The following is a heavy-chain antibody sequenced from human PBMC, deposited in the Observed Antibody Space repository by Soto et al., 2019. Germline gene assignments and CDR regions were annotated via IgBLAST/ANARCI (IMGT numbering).Heavy chain of an antibody. CDR2: IIPIFGTA. CDR1: GGTFSSYP. J-gene: IGHJ4*02. V-gene: IGHV1-69*01. Sequence: SVKVSCKSSGGTFSSYPISWVRQAPGQGLEWMGGIIPIFGTANYAQKFQGRVTITADESTSTAYMELSSLRSEDTAVYYCARDRTSSYRESRYYFDYWGQGTLVTVSS. CDR3: ARDRTSSYRESRYYFDY. D-gene: IGHD2-2*01.